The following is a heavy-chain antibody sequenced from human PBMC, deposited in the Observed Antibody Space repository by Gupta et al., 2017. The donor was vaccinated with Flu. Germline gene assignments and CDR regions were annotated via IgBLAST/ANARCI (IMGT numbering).Heavy chain of an antibody. J-gene: IGHJ4*02. D-gene: IGHD3-22*01. CDR2: ISWNSGSI. CDR3: AKDNGVVVTYIDY. CDR1: GFTFDDYA. V-gene: IGHV3-9*01. Sequence: EVQLVESGGGLVQPGRSLRLSCAASGFTFDDYAMHWVRQAPGKGLEWVSGISWNSGSIGYADSVKGRFTISRDNAKNSLYLQMNSLRAEDTALYYCAKDNGVVVTYIDYWGQGTLVTVSS.